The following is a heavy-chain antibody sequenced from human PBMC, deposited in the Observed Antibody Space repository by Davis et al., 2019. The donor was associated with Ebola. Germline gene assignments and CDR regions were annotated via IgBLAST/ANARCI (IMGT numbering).Heavy chain of an antibody. J-gene: IGHJ4*02. CDR1: GYTFTNFA. Sequence: ASVKVSCKASGYTFTNFAMNWVRQAPGQGLEWMGWINPHNGNTNYAQNVQGRVTMTTDTSTSTAYMEVGSLKSDDTAVYYCARAQFPTTSDHWGQGTLVTVSS. CDR3: ARAQFPTTSDH. CDR2: INPHNGNT. V-gene: IGHV1-18*01. D-gene: IGHD1-1*01.